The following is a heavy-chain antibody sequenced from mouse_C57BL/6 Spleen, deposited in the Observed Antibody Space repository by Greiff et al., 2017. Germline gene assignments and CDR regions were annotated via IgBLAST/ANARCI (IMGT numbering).Heavy chain of an antibody. D-gene: IGHD2-4*01. V-gene: IGHV1-78*01. CDR1: GYTFTDHT. J-gene: IGHJ2*01. CDR2: IYPRDGST. CDR3: GRGMGSYEYADFDY. Sequence: VQLQQSDAEFVKPGASVKISCKVSGYTFTDHTIHWMKQRPEQGLEWIGYIYPRDGSTKYNEKFKGKATMTADKSSSTAYMQLNSLTSEDSAVYFCGRGMGSYEYADFDYWGQGTTLTVSS.